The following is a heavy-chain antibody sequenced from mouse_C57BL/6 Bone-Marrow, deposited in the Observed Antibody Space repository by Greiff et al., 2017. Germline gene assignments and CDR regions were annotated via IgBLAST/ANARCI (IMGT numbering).Heavy chain of an antibody. CDR1: GFLLTSYG. V-gene: IGHV2-9*01. CDR2: IWGGGST. Sequence: VMLVESGPGLVAPSQSLSITCTVSGFLLTSYGVDWVRQPPGKGLEWLGVIWGGGSTNYNSALMSRLSISKDNSKSQVFLKMNSLQTDDTAMYYGAKHPLYYGKGDYAMDYWGQGTSVTVSS. J-gene: IGHJ4*01. D-gene: IGHD2-1*01. CDR3: AKHPLYYGKGDYAMDY.